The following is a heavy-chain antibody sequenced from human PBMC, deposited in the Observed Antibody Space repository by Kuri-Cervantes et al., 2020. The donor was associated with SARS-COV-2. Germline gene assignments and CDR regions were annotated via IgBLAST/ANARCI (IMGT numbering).Heavy chain of an antibody. CDR2: IKQDGSEK. V-gene: IGHV3-7*01. Sequence: GESLKISCAASGFTFSSYWMSWVRQAPGKGLEWVANIKQDGSEKYYVDSVKGRFTISRDNAKNSLYLQMNSLRAEDTAVYYCAREIQWAIFLEGIFDYWGQGTLVTVSS. J-gene: IGHJ4*02. CDR1: GFTFSSYW. D-gene: IGHD3-9*01. CDR3: AREIQWAIFLEGIFDY.